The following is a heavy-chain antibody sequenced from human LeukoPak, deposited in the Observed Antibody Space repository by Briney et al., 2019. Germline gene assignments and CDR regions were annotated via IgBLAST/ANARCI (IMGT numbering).Heavy chain of an antibody. V-gene: IGHV3-74*01. CDR3: ARGGPYSSSSLDY. CDR2: IKYDGSST. CDR1: GFTFSNSW. D-gene: IGHD6-6*01. Sequence: GGSLRLSCAASGFTFSNSWMYWVRQTPDKGLVWVSRIKYDGSSTVCADSVKGRFTISRDNAKNTLDLQMNSLRAEDTAVYYCARGGPYSSSSLDYWGQGTLVTVSS. J-gene: IGHJ4*02.